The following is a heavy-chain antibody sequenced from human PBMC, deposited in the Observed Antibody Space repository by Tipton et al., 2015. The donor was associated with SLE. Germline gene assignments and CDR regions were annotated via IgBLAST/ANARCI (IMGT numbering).Heavy chain of an antibody. V-gene: IGHV3-23*01. D-gene: IGHD2-2*01. Sequence: SLRLSCAASGFTFSSYAMSWVRQAPGKGLEWVSAISGSGGSTYYADSVKGRFTISRDNSKNTLYLQMNSLRAEDTAVYYCAKDPPIIVVVPAASEDYGMDVWGQGTTVTVSS. CDR2: ISGSGGST. CDR3: AKDPPIIVVVPAASEDYGMDV. J-gene: IGHJ6*02. CDR1: GFTFSSYA.